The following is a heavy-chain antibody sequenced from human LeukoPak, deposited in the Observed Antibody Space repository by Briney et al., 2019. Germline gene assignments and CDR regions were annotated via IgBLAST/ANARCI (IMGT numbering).Heavy chain of an antibody. CDR2: IYSGGST. CDR3: ATLPIFDYYYYYGMDV. Sequence: GGSLRLSCAASGFTVSSNYMSWVRQAPGKGLEWVSVIYSGGSTYYADSVKGRFTISRDNSKNTLYLQMNSLRAEDTAVYYCATLPIFDYYYYYGMDVWGQGTTVTVS. CDR1: GFTVSSNY. J-gene: IGHJ6*02. D-gene: IGHD3-3*02. V-gene: IGHV3-53*01.